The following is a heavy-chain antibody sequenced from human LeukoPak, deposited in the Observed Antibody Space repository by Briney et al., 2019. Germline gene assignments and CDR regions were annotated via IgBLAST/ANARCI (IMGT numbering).Heavy chain of an antibody. J-gene: IGHJ5*02. CDR3: ARGYYDSSGYYPDNWFDP. CDR2: IIPIFGTA. V-gene: IGHV1-69*13. CDR1: GGTFSSYA. D-gene: IGHD3-22*01. Sequence: SVKVSCKASGGTFSSYAISWVRQAPGQGLEWMGGIIPIFGTANYAQKFQGRVTITADESTSTAYMELSSLRSEDTAVYYCARGYYDSSGYYPDNWFDPWGQGTLVTVSS.